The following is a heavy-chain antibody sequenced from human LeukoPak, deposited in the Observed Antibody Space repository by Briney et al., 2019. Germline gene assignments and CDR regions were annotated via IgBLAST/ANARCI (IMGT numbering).Heavy chain of an antibody. V-gene: IGHV3-74*01. J-gene: IGHJ4*02. CDR3: ARRIQGMAPYYFDY. CDR1: GFTFSSCW. D-gene: IGHD5-24*01. CDR2: INSDGGST. Sequence: GGSLRLSCTASGFTFSSCWMHWVRQAPGKGLVWDSRINSDGGSTSYADSVKGRFTISRDNAKNTLYLQMNSLRAEDTAVYYCARRIQGMAPYYFDYWGQGTLVTVSS.